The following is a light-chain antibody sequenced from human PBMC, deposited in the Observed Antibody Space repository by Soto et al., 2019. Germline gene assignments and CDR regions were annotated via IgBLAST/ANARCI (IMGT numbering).Light chain of an antibody. Sequence: EIVLTQSPATLSSFPGDRVTLSCRASQAVNTRLAWYQHRPGQAPRLLIYLASNRAAGVPARFSGSGSGTDFTLTISDVEPEDFADYYWQQRQSWPWTFGQGTTVDI. CDR1: QAVNTR. V-gene: IGKV3D-11*01. CDR2: LAS. J-gene: IGKJ1*01. CDR3: QQRQSWPWT.